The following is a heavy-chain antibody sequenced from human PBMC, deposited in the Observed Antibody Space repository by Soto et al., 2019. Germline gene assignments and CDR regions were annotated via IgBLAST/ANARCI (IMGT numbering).Heavy chain of an antibody. J-gene: IGHJ3*02. V-gene: IGHV1-69*04. CDR3: ARDTERTEDIVVVVAALDI. CDR2: IIPILGIA. CDR1: GGTFSSYT. Sequence: GASVKVSCKASGGTFSSYTISWVRQAPEQGLVWMGRIIPILGIANYAQKFQGRVTITADKSTSTAYMELSSLRSEDTAVYYCARDTERTEDIVVVVAALDIWGQGTMVTVSS. D-gene: IGHD2-15*01.